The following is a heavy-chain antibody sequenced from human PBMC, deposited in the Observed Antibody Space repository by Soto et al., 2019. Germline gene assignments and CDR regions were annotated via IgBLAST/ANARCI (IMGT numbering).Heavy chain of an antibody. Sequence: GGSLRLSCAASGFTFSSYAMSWVRQAPGKGLEWVSAISGSGGSTYYADSVKGRFTISRDNSKNTLYLQMNSLRAEDTAVYYCANTIVVVPAAMPGRFDYWGQGTLVTVSS. CDR1: GFTFSSYA. D-gene: IGHD2-2*01. CDR2: ISGSGGST. CDR3: ANTIVVVPAAMPGRFDY. V-gene: IGHV3-23*01. J-gene: IGHJ4*02.